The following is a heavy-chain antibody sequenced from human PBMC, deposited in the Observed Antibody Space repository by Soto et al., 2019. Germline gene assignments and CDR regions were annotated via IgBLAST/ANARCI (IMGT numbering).Heavy chain of an antibody. CDR3: ARNEKSGSFNWFDT. CDR1: GYRFTSYW. V-gene: IGHV5-51*01. CDR2: IFPSDSDT. J-gene: IGHJ5*02. D-gene: IGHD3-22*01. Sequence: XESLKISCRTSGYRFTSYWIAWVRQMPGKGLEWMGIIFPSDSDTRYSPSFQGQVTISADRSTSTVFLQWASLKASDTAVYFCARNEKSGSFNWFDTWGQGTLVTVSS.